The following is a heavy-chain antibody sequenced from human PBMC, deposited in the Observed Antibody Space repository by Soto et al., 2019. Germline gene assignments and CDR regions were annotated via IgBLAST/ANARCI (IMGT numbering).Heavy chain of an antibody. CDR2: MHYSGST. CDR3: ARGSGDGYNYFDY. CDR1: GGSVNNNDYY. D-gene: IGHD3-10*01. Sequence: SETLSLTCTVSGGSVNNNDYYWSWIRQPPGKGLEWIGNMHYSGSTNYNPSLKSRVTISVDKSKNQFSLKLSSVTAADTAVYYCARGSGDGYNYFDYWGQGTLVTVSS. V-gene: IGHV4-39*07. J-gene: IGHJ4*02.